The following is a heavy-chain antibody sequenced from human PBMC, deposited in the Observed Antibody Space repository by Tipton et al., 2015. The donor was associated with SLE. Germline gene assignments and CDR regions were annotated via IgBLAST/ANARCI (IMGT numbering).Heavy chain of an antibody. CDR1: GGSISSSSYY. Sequence: TLSLTCNVSGGSISSSSYYWGWIRQPPGKGLEWIGSIYYRGDTYYNPALKSRVTLSVDTSKNQFSLKLSSLAAADTAVYYCARGMVTWRGAILGVDVWGQGTTVNVSS. J-gene: IGHJ6*02. CDR2: IYYRGDT. D-gene: IGHD2-21*02. V-gene: IGHV4-39*07. CDR3: ARGMVTWRGAILGVDV.